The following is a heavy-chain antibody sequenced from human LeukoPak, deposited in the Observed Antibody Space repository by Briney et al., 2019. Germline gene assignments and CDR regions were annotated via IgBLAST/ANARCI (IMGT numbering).Heavy chain of an antibody. J-gene: IGHJ4*02. V-gene: IGHV3-23*01. D-gene: IGHD3-10*01. CDR1: GFTFSIYA. CDR3: EKYTGSGSYPGY. Sequence: PGGSLRLSCAASGFTFSIYAMSWVRQAPGKGLEGVSAISGSGGSKYYAVSGKGRFTISRHNYKNTLYLQMTSLRAEATAVYYCEKYTGSGSYPGYWGQGTLVTVSS. CDR2: ISGSGGSK.